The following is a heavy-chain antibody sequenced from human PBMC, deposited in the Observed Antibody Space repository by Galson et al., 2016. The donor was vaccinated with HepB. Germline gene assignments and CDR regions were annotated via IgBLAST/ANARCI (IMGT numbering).Heavy chain of an antibody. CDR1: GFPLSNYW. J-gene: IGHJ5*02. Sequence: SLRLSCAASGFPLSNYWMHWVRQAPGKGPVWVSRINTDGSSTNYADSVRGRFTISRDNAKNTQYLQMNSLRAEDTALYYCTRVHREGIAAAGLQTWGQGTLVIVSS. V-gene: IGHV3-74*01. CDR2: INTDGSST. CDR3: TRVHREGIAAAGLQT. D-gene: IGHD6-13*01.